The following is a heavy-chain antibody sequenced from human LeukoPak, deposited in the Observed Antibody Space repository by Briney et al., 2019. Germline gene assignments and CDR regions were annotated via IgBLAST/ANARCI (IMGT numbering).Heavy chain of an antibody. V-gene: IGHV4-4*07. CDR3: ARGPPPDFDY. Sequence: TSETLSLTFTVSGGSISSYYWNWIRQPAGKGLEWIGRIHTSGDTNYNPSLKRRVTMSVDTSKNQFSLKLSSVTAADTAVYYCARGPPPDFDYWGQGTLVTVSS. J-gene: IGHJ4*02. CDR1: GGSISSYY. CDR2: IHTSGDT.